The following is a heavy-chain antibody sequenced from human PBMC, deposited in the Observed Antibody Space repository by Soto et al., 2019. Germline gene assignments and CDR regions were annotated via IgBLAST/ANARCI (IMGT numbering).Heavy chain of an antibody. J-gene: IGHJ4*02. D-gene: IGHD2-21*01. CDR2: INPNRGGT. Sequence: QVQLVQSGAEVRTPGASVKVSCKASGYTFTDFYMHWVRQAPGQGLEWMGWINPNRGGTNHAQKFQVRVTMTRDTSISTAYMELNRLRSDDTAMYYCTFPRRGVLYWGQGTLVTVSS. V-gene: IGHV1-2*02. CDR1: GYTFTDFY. CDR3: TFPRRGVLY.